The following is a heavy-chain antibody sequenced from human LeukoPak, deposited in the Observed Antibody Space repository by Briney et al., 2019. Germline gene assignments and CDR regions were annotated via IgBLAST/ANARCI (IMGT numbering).Heavy chain of an antibody. CDR2: ISAYNGNT. CDR3: AKTTTLGFDP. Sequence: ASVKVSCKASDYPFTNFGVSWVRQAPGQGLEWMGWISAYNGNTNYAQRLQGRVTMTTDTSTSTAYMELRSLRSDDTAVYYCAKTTTLGFDPWGQGTLVTVPS. CDR1: DYPFTNFG. D-gene: IGHD1-14*01. V-gene: IGHV1-18*01. J-gene: IGHJ5*02.